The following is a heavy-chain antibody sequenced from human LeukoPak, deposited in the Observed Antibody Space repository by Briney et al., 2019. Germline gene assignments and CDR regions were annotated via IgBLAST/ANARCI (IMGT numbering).Heavy chain of an antibody. CDR1: GGSISSSSYY. CDR2: IYYSGST. Sequence: PSETLSLTCTVSGGSISSSSYYWGWIRQPPGKGLEWIGSIYYSGSTYYNPPLKSRVTISVDTSKNQFSLKLSSVTAADTAVYYCARRVSGGLDYFDYWGQGTLVTVSS. V-gene: IGHV4-39*01. J-gene: IGHJ4*02. CDR3: ARRVSGGLDYFDY. D-gene: IGHD3-10*01.